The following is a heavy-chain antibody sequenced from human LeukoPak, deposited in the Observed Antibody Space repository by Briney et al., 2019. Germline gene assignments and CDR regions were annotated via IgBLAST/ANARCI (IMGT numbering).Heavy chain of an antibody. J-gene: IGHJ4*02. Sequence: SETLSLTCAVYGGSFSDYYWSWIRQPPGKGLEWIGETNHSGNSNYNPSLKSRVTISVDTSKNQFSLKLSSVTAADTAVYYCARGSDYGANLIDYWGQGTLVTVSS. CDR1: GGSFSDYY. CDR3: ARGSDYGANLIDY. D-gene: IGHD4-23*01. CDR2: TNHSGNS. V-gene: IGHV4-34*01.